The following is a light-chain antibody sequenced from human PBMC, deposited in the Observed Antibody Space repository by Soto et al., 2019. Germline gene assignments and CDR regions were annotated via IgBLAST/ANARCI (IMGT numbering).Light chain of an antibody. J-gene: IGKJ1*01. CDR1: QDIKNE. Sequence: AIQMTQSPSSLSASVGDRVTITCRASQDIKNELGWYQQKPGKAPNVLIYAASTLLSGVPSRFSGAGSGTDFTVTISSLQAEEFATYYCLQDHNYPRTVGQGTRVEIK. CDR3: LQDHNYPRT. CDR2: AAS. V-gene: IGKV1-6*01.